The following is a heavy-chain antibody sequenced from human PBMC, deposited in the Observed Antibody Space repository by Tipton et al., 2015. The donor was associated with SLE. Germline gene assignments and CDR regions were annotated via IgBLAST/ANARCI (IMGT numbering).Heavy chain of an antibody. CDR1: GGSISSHY. Sequence: TLSLTCTVSGGSISSHYWSWIRQPPGKGLEWIGYILYSGSTNYNPSLKSRVTLLVDTSKNQFSLKLSSVTAADTAVYYCARDTPPIDYWGQGTLVTVSS. V-gene: IGHV4-59*11. CDR3: ARDTPPIDY. CDR2: ILYSGST. J-gene: IGHJ4*02.